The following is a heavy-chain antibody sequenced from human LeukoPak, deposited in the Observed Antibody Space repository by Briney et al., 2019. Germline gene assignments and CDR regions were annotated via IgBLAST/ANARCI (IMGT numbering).Heavy chain of an antibody. D-gene: IGHD3-10*01. CDR3: ARGRRFGELFGYYYYMDV. V-gene: IGHV1-8*03. CDR1: GYTFTSYG. Sequence: GASVKVSCKASGYTFTSYGINWVRQATGQGLEWMGWMNPNSGNTGYAQKFQGRVTITRNTSISTAYMELSSLRSEDTAVYYCARGRRFGELFGYYYYMDVWGKGTTVTVSS. J-gene: IGHJ6*03. CDR2: MNPNSGNT.